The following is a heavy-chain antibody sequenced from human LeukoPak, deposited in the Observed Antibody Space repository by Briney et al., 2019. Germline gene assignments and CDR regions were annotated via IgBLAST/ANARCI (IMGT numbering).Heavy chain of an antibody. D-gene: IGHD2-21*02. CDR3: ARGAAYCGGDCYPGKYYFDY. V-gene: IGHV4-34*01. CDR1: GGSFSGYY. J-gene: IGHJ4*02. CDR2: INHSGST. Sequence: SETLSLTCAVYGGSFSGYYWSWIRQPPGKGLEWIGEINHSGSTNYNPSLKSRVTISVDTSKNQFSLKLSFVTAADTAVYYCARGAAYCGGDCYPGKYYFDYWGQGTLVTVSS.